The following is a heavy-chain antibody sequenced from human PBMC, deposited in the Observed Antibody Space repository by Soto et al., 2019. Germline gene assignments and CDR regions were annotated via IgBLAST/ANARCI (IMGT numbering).Heavy chain of an antibody. CDR2: INHSGST. D-gene: IGHD6-19*01. CDR3: ARGTRGYSSGWYDY. CDR1: GGSFSGYY. J-gene: IGHJ4*02. V-gene: IGHV4-34*01. Sequence: SETLSLTCVVYGGSFSGYYWSWIRQPPGKGLEWIGEINHSGSTNYNPSLKSRVTISVDTTKNQFSLKLSSVTAADTAVYYCARGTRGYSSGWYDYWGQGTLVTVSS.